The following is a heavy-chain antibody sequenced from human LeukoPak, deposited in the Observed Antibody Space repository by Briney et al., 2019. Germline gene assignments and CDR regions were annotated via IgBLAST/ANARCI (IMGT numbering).Heavy chain of an antibody. J-gene: IGHJ4*02. D-gene: IGHD5-12*01. CDR1: GFIFSDYY. V-gene: IGHV3-11*01. Sequence: GGSLRLSCAASGFIFSDYYMSWIRQAPGKGLEWVSYINSSGSSIYYADSVKGRFTISRDNAKDSLYLQMNSLRAEDTAVYYCARDPGSGYEEHFDYWGQGTLVTVSS. CDR2: INSSGSSI. CDR3: ARDPGSGYEEHFDY.